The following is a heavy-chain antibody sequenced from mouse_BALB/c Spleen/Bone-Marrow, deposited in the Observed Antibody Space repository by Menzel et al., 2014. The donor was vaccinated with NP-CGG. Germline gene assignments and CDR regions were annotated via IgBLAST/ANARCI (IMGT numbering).Heavy chain of an antibody. D-gene: IGHD2-4*01. Sequence: EVQVVESGGGLVKPGGSLKLSCAASGFTFSSYAMSWVRQSPEKRLEWVAEISSGGSYTYYPDTVTGRFTISRDNAKNTLYLEMSSLRSEDTAMYYCAREGLRRRAAMDYWGQGTSVTVSP. J-gene: IGHJ4*01. CDR3: AREGLRRRAAMDY. CDR1: GFTFSSYA. V-gene: IGHV5-9-4*01. CDR2: ISSGGSYT.